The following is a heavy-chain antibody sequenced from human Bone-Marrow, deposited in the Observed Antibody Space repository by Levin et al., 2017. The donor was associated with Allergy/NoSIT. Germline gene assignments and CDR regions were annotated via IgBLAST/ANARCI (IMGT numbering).Heavy chain of an antibody. D-gene: IGHD6-13*01. CDR3: ARGTEAAGSRFEIRD. J-gene: IGHJ4*02. CDR2: INPDSGGT. CDR1: GYTFSDYY. Sequence: HGESLKISCKASGYTFSDYYMHWVRQAPGQGLEWMGRINPDSGGTNYAEKFQGRVTMTRDTSISTAYMELNSLRSDDTAVYYCARGTEAAGSRFEIRDWGQGALVTVSS. V-gene: IGHV1-2*06.